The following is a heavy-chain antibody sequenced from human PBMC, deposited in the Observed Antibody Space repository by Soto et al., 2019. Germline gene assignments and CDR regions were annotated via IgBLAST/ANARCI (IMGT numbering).Heavy chain of an antibody. D-gene: IGHD1-26*01. J-gene: IGHJ4*02. V-gene: IGHV1-2*02. CDR2: IGPESGAT. CDR3: GRGRSGQIVVFY. CDR1: GYTFTGHY. Sequence: SVQVSCKASGYTFTGHYIHWVRQAPEQGPEWMGEIGPESGATRYAQKFQGRVTMTRDTSITTVYMELKNLSPDDTAVYYCGRGRSGQIVVFYWGQGTPVTV.